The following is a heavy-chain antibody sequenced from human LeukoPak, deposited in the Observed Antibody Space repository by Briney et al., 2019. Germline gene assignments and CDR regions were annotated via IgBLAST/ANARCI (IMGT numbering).Heavy chain of an antibody. CDR3: ARSGSSSWSSLFDY. Sequence: ASVKVSCKASGYIFTSYGITWVRQAPGQGLEWMERISTYNDKTVFAEKFQGRLTMTTDTTTAYMTLRKLRSDDTAVYYCARSGSSSWSSLFDYWGQGSLVTVS. J-gene: IGHJ4*02. V-gene: IGHV1-18*01. CDR1: GYIFTSYG. D-gene: IGHD6-13*01. CDR2: ISTYNDKT.